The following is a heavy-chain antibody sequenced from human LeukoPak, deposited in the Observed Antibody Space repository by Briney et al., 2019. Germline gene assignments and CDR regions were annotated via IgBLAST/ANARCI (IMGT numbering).Heavy chain of an antibody. D-gene: IGHD3-10*01. CDR3: ARVRGKGHMVRAHAFDI. CDR1: GFTFSSYA. CDR2: ISYDGSNK. J-gene: IGHJ3*02. V-gene: IGHV3-30-3*01. Sequence: GGSLRLSCAASGFTFSSYAMLWVRQSPGKGLEWVAVISYDGSNKYYADSVKGRFTISRDNSKNTLYLQMNSLRAEDTAVYYCARVRGKGHMVRAHAFDIWGQGTMVTVSS.